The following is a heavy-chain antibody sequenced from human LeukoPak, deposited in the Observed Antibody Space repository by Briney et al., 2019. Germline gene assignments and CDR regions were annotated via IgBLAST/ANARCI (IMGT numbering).Heavy chain of an antibody. CDR3: AKDLSSGSYYGYFQH. V-gene: IGHV3-30-3*01. CDR1: GFTFSSYA. J-gene: IGHJ1*01. CDR2: ISYDGSNK. Sequence: GGSLRLSCAASGFTFSSYAMHWVRQAPGKGLEWVAVISYDGSNKYYADSVKGRFTISRDNSKNTLYLQMNSLRAEDTAVYYCAKDLSSGSYYGYFQHWGQGTLVTVSS. D-gene: IGHD1-26*01.